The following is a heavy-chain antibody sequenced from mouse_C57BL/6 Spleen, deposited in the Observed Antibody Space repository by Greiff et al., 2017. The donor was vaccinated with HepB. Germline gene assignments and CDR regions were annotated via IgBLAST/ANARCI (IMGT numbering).Heavy chain of an antibody. CDR2: ISDGGSYT. CDR1: GYTFSSYA. D-gene: IGHD4-1*01. CDR3: ARKLCAY. V-gene: IGHV5-4*03. J-gene: IGHJ3*01. Sequence: EVMLVESGGGLVKPGGSLKLSCAASGYTFSSYAMSWVRQTPEKRLEWVATISDGGSYTYYPDNVKGRFTISRDNAKNNLYLQMSHLKSEDTAMYYCARKLCAYWGQGTLVTVSA.